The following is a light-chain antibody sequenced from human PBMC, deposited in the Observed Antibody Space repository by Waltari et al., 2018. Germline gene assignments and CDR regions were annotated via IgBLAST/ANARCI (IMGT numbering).Light chain of an antibody. Sequence: QSVLTQPPSVSAAPGQRVTISCSGGSSNIGNNYVSWYRQFPGTAPKLLIYENSGRPSGIPCRFSASKSGTSATLDITGRQAGDEADYYCGTWDSSLSGAVFGGGTHLTVL. J-gene: IGLJ7*01. CDR3: GTWDSSLSGAV. CDR1: SSNIGNNY. CDR2: ENS. V-gene: IGLV1-51*02.